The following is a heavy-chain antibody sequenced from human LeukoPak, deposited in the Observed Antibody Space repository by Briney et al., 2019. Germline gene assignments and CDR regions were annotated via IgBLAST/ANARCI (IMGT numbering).Heavy chain of an antibody. Sequence: SETLSLTCTVSGYSISSGYYWGWIRQPPGKGLGWIGSIYHSGSTYYNPSLKSRVTISVDTSKNQFSLKLSSVTAADTAVYYCARYLGYPLYYFDYWGQGTLVTVSS. V-gene: IGHV4-38-2*02. CDR3: ARYLGYPLYYFDY. J-gene: IGHJ4*02. CDR2: IYHSGST. D-gene: IGHD2-15*01. CDR1: GYSISSGYY.